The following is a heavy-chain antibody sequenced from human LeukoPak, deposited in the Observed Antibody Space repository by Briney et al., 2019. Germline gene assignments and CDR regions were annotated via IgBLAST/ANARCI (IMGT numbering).Heavy chain of an antibody. V-gene: IGHV4-61*02. D-gene: IGHD3-22*01. Sequence: SQTLSLTCTVSGGSISSGSYYWGWLRQPAGRGLEWIGRIYTSGSTNYNPSLKSRVTISVDTSKNQFSLKLSSVTAADTAVYYCARDAAYYYDSSGLFDYWGQGTLVTVSS. J-gene: IGHJ4*02. CDR1: GGSISSGSYY. CDR2: IYTSGST. CDR3: ARDAAYYYDSSGLFDY.